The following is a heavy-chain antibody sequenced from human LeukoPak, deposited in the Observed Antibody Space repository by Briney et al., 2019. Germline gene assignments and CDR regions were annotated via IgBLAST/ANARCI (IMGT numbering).Heavy chain of an antibody. Sequence: GGSLRLSCAASGFTFSSYSMNWVRQAPWKGLEWVSSISSSSSYIYYADSVKGRFTISRDNAKKSLYLQMNSLRAEDTAVYYCARDQTHLEPLPDGDYWGQGTLVTVSS. D-gene: IGHD1-1*01. CDR2: ISSSSSYI. CDR1: GFTFSSYS. CDR3: ARDQTHLEPLPDGDY. J-gene: IGHJ4*02. V-gene: IGHV3-21*01.